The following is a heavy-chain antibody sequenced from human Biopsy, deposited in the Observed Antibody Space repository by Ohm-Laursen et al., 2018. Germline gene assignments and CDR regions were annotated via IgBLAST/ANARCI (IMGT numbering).Heavy chain of an antibody. D-gene: IGHD3-10*01. J-gene: IGHJ4*02. CDR1: GFSFDNYA. V-gene: IGHV3-23*01. CDR3: AKFEGDPTPSYYFDY. CDR2: IYGGGFGT. Sequence: SLRLSCAATGFSFDNYAMSWVRQAPGKGLEWVAGIYGGGFGTYYADSVKGRFSISRDNSENTLYLHMNSLRAEDTAVYFCAKFEGDPTPSYYFDYWGQGTLVTVSS.